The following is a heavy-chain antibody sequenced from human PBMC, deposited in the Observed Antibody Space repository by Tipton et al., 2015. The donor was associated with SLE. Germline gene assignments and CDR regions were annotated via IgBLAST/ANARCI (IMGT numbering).Heavy chain of an antibody. Sequence: GLVKPSETLSLTCAVYGGSFSGYYWSWIRQPPGKGLEWIGEITHSGSTNYNPSLKSRVTISIDTSKNQFSLKVSSVTAADTAVYYCARGRYCSSTSCSYYFDYWGQGTLVTVSS. J-gene: IGHJ4*02. CDR3: ARGRYCSSTSCSYYFDY. CDR2: ITHSGST. D-gene: IGHD2-2*01. CDR1: GGSFSGYY. V-gene: IGHV4-34*01.